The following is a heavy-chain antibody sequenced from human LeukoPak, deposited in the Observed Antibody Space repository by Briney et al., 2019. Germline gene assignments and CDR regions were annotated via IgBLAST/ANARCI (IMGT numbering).Heavy chain of an antibody. CDR3: ARVDLRGYSYGYAFSYYYGMDV. J-gene: IGHJ6*02. Sequence: PGGSLRLSCAASGFTFSSYDMHWVRQATGKGLEWVSAIGTAGDTYYPGSVKGRFTISRENAKNSLYLQMNSLRAEDTAVYYCARVDLRGYSYGYAFSYYYGMDVWGQGTTVTVSS. V-gene: IGHV3-13*01. CDR1: GFTFSSYD. CDR2: IGTAGDT. D-gene: IGHD5-18*01.